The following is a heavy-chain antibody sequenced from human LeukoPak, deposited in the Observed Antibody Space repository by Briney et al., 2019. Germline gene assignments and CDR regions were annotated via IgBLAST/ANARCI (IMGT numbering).Heavy chain of an antibody. CDR1: GFTFSSYA. J-gene: IGHJ3*02. V-gene: IGHV3-30-3*01. Sequence: GGSLRLSCAASGFTFSSYAVHWVRQAPGKGLEWVAVISYDGSNEYYADSVKGRLTISRDNSKNTLYLQVNSPRPEDTAVYYCARDASTAFDIWGQGTMVTVSS. CDR3: ARDASTAFDI. CDR2: ISYDGSNE.